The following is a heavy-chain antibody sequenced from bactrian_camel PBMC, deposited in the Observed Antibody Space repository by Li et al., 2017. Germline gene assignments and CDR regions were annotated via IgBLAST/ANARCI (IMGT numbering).Heavy chain of an antibody. CDR3: AAFKNPLSRDCFALTVHGPSPGGNNW. Sequence: VQLVESGGGSVQAGGSLKLTCAGSAYILEQCGMGWFRQAPGKEENLVSLRRDGTTVYSDSVKGRFTISLDNARNTLYLQMNSLKPEDTGMYYCAAFKNPLSRDCFALTVHGPSPGGNNWWGQGTQVTVS. D-gene: IGHD3*01. V-gene: IGHV3S60*01. CDR1: AYILEQCG. J-gene: IGHJ4*01. CDR2: LRRDGTT.